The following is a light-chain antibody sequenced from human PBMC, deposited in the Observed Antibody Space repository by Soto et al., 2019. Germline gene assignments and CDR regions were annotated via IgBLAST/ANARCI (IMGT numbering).Light chain of an antibody. V-gene: IGKV1-33*01. CDR3: QQYKSYLYT. J-gene: IGKJ5*01. CDR2: DAS. Sequence: DIQITQSPSSLSASVGDRVTITCQASQNINNYLNWYQQKPGRAPKLLIYDASNLEAGVPSRFRGSGSGTDSTFTISRLQPEDVATYYCQQYKSYLYTFGQGTRLEIK. CDR1: QNINNY.